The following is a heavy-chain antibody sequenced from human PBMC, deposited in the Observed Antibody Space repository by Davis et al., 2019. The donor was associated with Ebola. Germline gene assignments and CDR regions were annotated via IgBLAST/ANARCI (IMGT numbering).Heavy chain of an antibody. CDR1: GFTFIIYT. CDR3: ARGGATGY. CDR2: ISSSSSYI. V-gene: IGHV3-21*01. J-gene: IGHJ4*02. Sequence: GGPLRLSCAASGFTFIIYTMNWVRQAPGEGLEWVSSISSSSSYIYYADSVKGRFTIPRDNAKNSLYLQMNSLRAEDTAVYYCARGGATGYWGQGTLVTVSS. D-gene: IGHD1-26*01.